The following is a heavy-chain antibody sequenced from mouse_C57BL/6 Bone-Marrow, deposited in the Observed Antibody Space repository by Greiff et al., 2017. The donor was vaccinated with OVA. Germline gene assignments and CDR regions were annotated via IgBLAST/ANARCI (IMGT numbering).Heavy chain of an antibody. D-gene: IGHD4-1*01. J-gene: IGHJ2*01. CDR3: AICGTVPYFDY. Sequence: QVQLQQPGAELVKPGASVKVSCKASGYTFTSSWMHWVKQRPGQGLEWIGRNHPSDSDTKYNQKFKGKATLSVDKSSSPAYMQLISLTSEDSAVYYCAICGTVPYFDYWGQGTTLTVSS. CDR2: NHPSDSDT. CDR1: GYTFTSSW. V-gene: IGHV1-74*01.